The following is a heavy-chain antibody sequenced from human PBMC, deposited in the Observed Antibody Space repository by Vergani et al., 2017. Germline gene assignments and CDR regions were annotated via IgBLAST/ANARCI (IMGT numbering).Heavy chain of an antibody. CDR2: ISWNSGSI. V-gene: IGHV3-9*01. Sequence: EVQLVESGGGLVQPGRSLRLSCAASGFTFDDYAMHWVRQAPGKGLEWVSGISWNSGSIGYADSVKGRFTISRDNAKNSLYLQMNSLRAEYTAVYYCARVPTSCSSTSCYLVRGAFDIWGQGTMVTVSS. CDR1: GFTFDDYA. D-gene: IGHD2-2*01. J-gene: IGHJ3*02. CDR3: ARVPTSCSSTSCYLVRGAFDI.